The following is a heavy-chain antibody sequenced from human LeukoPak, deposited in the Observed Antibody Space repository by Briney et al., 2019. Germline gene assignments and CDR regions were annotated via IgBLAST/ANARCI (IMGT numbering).Heavy chain of an antibody. CDR3: ARDPSSGWYLKGWFDP. D-gene: IGHD6-19*01. V-gene: IGHV3-9*01. Sequence: GGSLRLSCAASGFTFDDYAMHWVRHAPGKGLEWVSGISWNSGSIGYADSVKGRFTISRDNAKNSLYLQMNSLRAEDTAVYYCARDPSSGWYLKGWFDPWGQGTLVTVSS. CDR2: ISWNSGSI. CDR1: GFTFDDYA. J-gene: IGHJ5*02.